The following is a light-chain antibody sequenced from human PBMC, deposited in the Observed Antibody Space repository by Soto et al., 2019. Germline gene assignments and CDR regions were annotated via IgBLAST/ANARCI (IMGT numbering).Light chain of an antibody. Sequence: QAVVTQPPSVSGAPGQRVTISCTGTTSNIGAGYDVHWYQQLPGTAPKLLIYADNNRPSGVPDRFSDSTSGTSASLAITGLQAEDEADYYCQSYDSSLSGYVFGGGTKLTVL. CDR3: QSYDSSLSGYV. CDR1: TSNIGAGYD. V-gene: IGLV1-40*01. CDR2: ADN. J-gene: IGLJ2*01.